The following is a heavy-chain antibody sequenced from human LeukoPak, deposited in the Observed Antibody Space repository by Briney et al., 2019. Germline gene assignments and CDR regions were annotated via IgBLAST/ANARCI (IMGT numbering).Heavy chain of an antibody. V-gene: IGHV1-2*02. CDR3: ARGGGENSKGVDVFDI. CDR2: INPNSGGT. J-gene: IGHJ3*02. Sequence: ASVKVSCKASGYTFTGYYMHWVRQAPGQGLEWMGWINPNSGGTNYAQKFQGRATMTRDTSISTAYMELSRLRSDDTAVYYCARGGGENSKGVDVFDIGGKGKMVTVS. D-gene: IGHD3-10*01. CDR1: GYTFTGYY.